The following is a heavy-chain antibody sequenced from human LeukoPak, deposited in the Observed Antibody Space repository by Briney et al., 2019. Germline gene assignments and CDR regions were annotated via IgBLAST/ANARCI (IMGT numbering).Heavy chain of an antibody. D-gene: IGHD1-26*01. CDR1: GFPFSSYS. CDR2: ISVSSRTM. J-gene: IGHJ4*02. CDR3: AKDLRSSADSKMGAADY. Sequence: PGGPLRLSCAASGFPFSSYSMNWVRQAPGKGPEWVSYISVSSRTMYYADSVKGRFTISRDSSKNTLYLQMNSLRAEDAAVYYCAKDLRSSADSKMGAADYWGQGTLVTVSS. V-gene: IGHV3-48*01.